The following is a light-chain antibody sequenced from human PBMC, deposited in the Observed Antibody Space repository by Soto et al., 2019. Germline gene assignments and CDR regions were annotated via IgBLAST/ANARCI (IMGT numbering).Light chain of an antibody. J-gene: IGKJ3*01. CDR1: QSISSRF. Sequence: EIGLTQSPGTLSLSPGERATFSCRASQSISSRFLAWYQQKPGQAPRLLVYGASSRATGIPDRFSGSRSGTDFPLTISRLEHEDFAVYYCHYYDDSPPFPFGPGTKLDIK. CDR3: HYYDDSPPFP. CDR2: GAS. V-gene: IGKV3-20*01.